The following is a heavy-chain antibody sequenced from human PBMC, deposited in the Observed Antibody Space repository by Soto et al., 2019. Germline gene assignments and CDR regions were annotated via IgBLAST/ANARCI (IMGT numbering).Heavy chain of an antibody. CDR3: ARSQPGYCSGGSFAPGYYGWDV. V-gene: IGHV1-69*06. J-gene: IGHJ6*02. Sequence: SVKGSCKASGGTFSSYAISWVRQAPGQGLEWMGGIIPIFGTANYAQKFQGRVTITADKSTSTAYMELSSLRSEDTAVYYCARSQPGYCSGGSFAPGYYGWDVGG. CDR2: IIPIFGTA. D-gene: IGHD2-15*01. CDR1: GGTFSSYA.